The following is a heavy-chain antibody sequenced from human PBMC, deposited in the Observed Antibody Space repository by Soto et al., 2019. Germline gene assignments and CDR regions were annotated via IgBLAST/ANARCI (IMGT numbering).Heavy chain of an antibody. CDR2: IYHSGST. D-gene: IGHD3-16*02. CDR3: ARGGFITFGVGIVIPAALDI. J-gene: IGHJ3*02. CDR1: GGSISSGGYS. Sequence: QLQLQESGSGLVKPSQTLSLTCAVSGGSISSGGYSWSWIRQPPGKGLEWIGYIYHSGSTYYNPSLKKPANISVDRSKIKFSRKLTSAPAPNTAVYSCARGGFITFGVGIVIPAALDIWGQGTMVTVSS. V-gene: IGHV4-30-2*01.